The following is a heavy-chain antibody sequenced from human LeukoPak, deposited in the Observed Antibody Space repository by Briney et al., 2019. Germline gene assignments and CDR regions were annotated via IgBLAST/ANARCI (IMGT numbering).Heavy chain of an antibody. J-gene: IGHJ5*02. CDR1: GGSISSYY. CDR3: AREGHDYGDYNWFDP. CDR2: IYYSGST. D-gene: IGHD4-17*01. Sequence: PSETLSLTCTVSGGSISSYYWSWIRQPPGKGLEWSGYIYYSGSTNYNPSLKSRVTMSVDTSKNQFSLKLSSVTAADTAVYYCAREGHDYGDYNWFDPWGQGTLVTVSS. V-gene: IGHV4-59*12.